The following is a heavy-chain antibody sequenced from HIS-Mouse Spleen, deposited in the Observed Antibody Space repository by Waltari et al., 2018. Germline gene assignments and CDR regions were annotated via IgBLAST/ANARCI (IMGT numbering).Heavy chain of an antibody. D-gene: IGHD6-13*01. CDR3: AREIPYSSSWYDWYFDL. J-gene: IGHJ2*01. CDR2: IYYSGST. CDR1: GGSISSSSYY. Sequence: QLHLQESGPGLVKPSETLSLTCTVSGGSISSSSYYWGWIRQPPGKGLEWIGSIYYSGSTYYTPSLKGVVTISVDTSKNQFSLKLSSVTAADTAVYYCAREIPYSSSWYDWYFDLWGRGTLVTVSS. V-gene: IGHV4-39*07.